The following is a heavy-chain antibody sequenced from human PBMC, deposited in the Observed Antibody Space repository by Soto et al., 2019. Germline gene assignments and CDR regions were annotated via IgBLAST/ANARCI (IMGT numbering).Heavy chain of an antibody. D-gene: IGHD3-9*01. CDR2: IWYDGSNK. J-gene: IGHJ4*02. CDR1: GFTFSSYG. Sequence: GGSLRLSCAASGFTFSSYGMRWVRQAPGKGLEWVAVIWYDGSNKYYADSVKGRFTISRDNSKNTLYLQMNSLRAEDTAVYYCARDPTVHYDILTGYYTLHYFDYWGQGTLVTVSS. V-gene: IGHV3-33*01. CDR3: ARDPTVHYDILTGYYTLHYFDY.